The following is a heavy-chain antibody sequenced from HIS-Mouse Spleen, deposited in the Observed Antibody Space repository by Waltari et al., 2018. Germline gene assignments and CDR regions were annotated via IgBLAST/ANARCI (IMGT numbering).Heavy chain of an antibody. CDR1: GGSISSSSYY. V-gene: IGHV4-39*07. D-gene: IGHD6-13*01. CDR3: AREIPYSSSWYDWYFDL. CDR2: IYYSGIP. J-gene: IGHJ2*01. Sequence: QLQLQESGPGLVKPSETLSLTCTVSGGSISSSSYYWGWIRQPPGEGLEWIGSIYYSGIPYYNPSLKSRVTISVDTSKNQFSLKLSSVTAADTAVYYCAREIPYSSSWYDWYFDLWGRGTLVTVSS.